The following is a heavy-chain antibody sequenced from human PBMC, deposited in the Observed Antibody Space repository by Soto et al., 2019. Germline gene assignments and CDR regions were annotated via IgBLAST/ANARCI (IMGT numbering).Heavy chain of an antibody. CDR3: ARGGRSIMVDRSAGRVVTHRQFDY. CDR2: IYYSGST. Sequence: SETLSLTCTVSGGSISSGGYYWSWIRQHPGKGLEWIGYIYYSGSTYYNPSLKSRVTISVDTSKNQFSLKLSSVTAADTAVYYCARGGRSIMVDRSAGRVVTHRQFDYWGQGTLVTVSS. CDR1: GGSISSGGYY. V-gene: IGHV4-31*03. D-gene: IGHD3-3*01. J-gene: IGHJ4*02.